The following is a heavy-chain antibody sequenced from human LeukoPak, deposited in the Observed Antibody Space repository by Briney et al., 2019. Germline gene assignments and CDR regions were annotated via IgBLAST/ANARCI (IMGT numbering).Heavy chain of an antibody. D-gene: IGHD1-26*01. CDR3: ARWDAGLSGSYYGWYDAFDI. J-gene: IGHJ3*02. CDR1: GYTFTSYG. V-gene: IGHV1-18*01. CDR2: ISAYNGNT. Sequence: EASVKVSCKASGYTFTSYGISWVRQAPGQGLEWMGWISAYNGNTNYAQKLQGRVTMTRDTSISTAYMELSRLRSDDTAVYYCARWDAGLSGSYYGWYDAFDIWGQGTMVTVSS.